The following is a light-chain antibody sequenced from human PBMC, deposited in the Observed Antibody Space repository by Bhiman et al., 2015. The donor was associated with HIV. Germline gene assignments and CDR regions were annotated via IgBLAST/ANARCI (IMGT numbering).Light chain of an antibody. CDR1: SSDVGDYNY. CDR2: DVS. V-gene: IGLV2-14*03. CDR3: QSYDNSLSGTYWV. J-gene: IGLJ3*02. Sequence: QSALTQPASVSGSPGQSITISCTGTSSDVGDYNYVSWYQQHPGKAPKLMIYDVSNRPSGVSDRFSGSKSGNTASLAITGLQAEDEADYYCQSYDNSLSGTYWVFGGGTKLTVL.